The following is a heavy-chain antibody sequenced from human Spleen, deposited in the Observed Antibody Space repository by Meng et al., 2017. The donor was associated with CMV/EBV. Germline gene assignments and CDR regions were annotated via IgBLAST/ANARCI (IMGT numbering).Heavy chain of an antibody. CDR1: GGSISSYC. CDR3: ARALREVTTVTNYFDY. J-gene: IGHJ4*02. D-gene: IGHD4-17*01. Sequence: HVLLQASGQVLVKPSEPLPLTCTVSGGSISSYCCSWIRQPAGNGLEWIGRIYTSGSTNYNPSLKSRVTISVDTSKNQFSLKLSSVTAADTAVYYCARALREVTTVTNYFDYWGQGTLVTVSS. V-gene: IGHV4-4*07. CDR2: IYTSGST.